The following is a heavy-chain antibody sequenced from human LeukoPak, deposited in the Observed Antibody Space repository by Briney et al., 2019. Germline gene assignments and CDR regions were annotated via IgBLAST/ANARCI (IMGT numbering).Heavy chain of an antibody. J-gene: IGHJ3*02. D-gene: IGHD2-21*02. V-gene: IGHV3-9*01. Sequence: GGSLRLSCAASGFTFDDYAMHWVRHAPGKGLEWVSGISWNSGSIGYADSVKGRFTISRDNAKNSLYLQMNSLRAEDTALYYCAKTHIVVVTAAPAFDIWGQGTMVTVSS. CDR2: ISWNSGSI. CDR3: AKTHIVVVTAAPAFDI. CDR1: GFTFDDYA.